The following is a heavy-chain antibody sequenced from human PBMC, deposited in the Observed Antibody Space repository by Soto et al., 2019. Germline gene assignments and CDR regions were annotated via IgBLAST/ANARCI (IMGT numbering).Heavy chain of an antibody. Sequence: QVQLQESGPGLVKPSLTLSLTCTVSGGSISSGDYYWSWIRQPPGKGLEWIGYIYYSGNTYYNPSLMSRITISVDTSKSQFSLKLSSVTAADMAVYYCASTVTTERWVAYWGQGTLVTVSS. J-gene: IGHJ4*02. CDR3: ASTVTTERWVAY. CDR1: GGSISSGDYY. D-gene: IGHD4-17*01. CDR2: IYYSGNT. V-gene: IGHV4-30-4*01.